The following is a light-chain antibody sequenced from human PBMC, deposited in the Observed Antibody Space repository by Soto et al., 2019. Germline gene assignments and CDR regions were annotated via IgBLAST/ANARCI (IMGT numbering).Light chain of an antibody. Sequence: EIVLSQSPATLSLSPGERATPSCRASQSVSSNLAWYQQKPGQAPRLLIYGASTRATGIPARFSGSGSGTEFTLTISSLQSEDFAVYYCQQYNNWPPITFGQGTRLEIK. CDR2: GAS. CDR1: QSVSSN. V-gene: IGKV3-15*01. CDR3: QQYNNWPPIT. J-gene: IGKJ5*01.